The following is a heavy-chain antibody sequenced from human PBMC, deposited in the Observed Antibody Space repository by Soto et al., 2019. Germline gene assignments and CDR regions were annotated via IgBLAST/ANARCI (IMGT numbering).Heavy chain of an antibody. V-gene: IGHV2-5*02. J-gene: IGHJ4*02. CDR2: IYWDDSK. CDR1: GFSLSTSGVD. Sequence: QITLKESGPTLVRPTQTLTLTCALSGFSLSTSGVDVGWIRQPPGKALEWLAVIYWDDSKHYSPSLRSRLTITKDTSQNQVVLTMTNMDPMDTGTYYCAHKGPEDWPLDYWGQGTLVTVCS. CDR3: AHKGPEDWPLDY. D-gene: IGHD3-9*01.